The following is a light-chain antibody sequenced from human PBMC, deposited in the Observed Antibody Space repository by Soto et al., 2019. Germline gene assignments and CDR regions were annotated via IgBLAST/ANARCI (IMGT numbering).Light chain of an antibody. CDR1: QGISSY. CDR3: QQLNSYPFT. J-gene: IGKJ4*01. CDR2: AAS. V-gene: IGKV1-9*01. Sequence: DIQLTQSPSFLSASVGDRVTITCRASQGISSYLAWYQQKPGKAPKLLIYAASTFQSGVPSRFSGSGSGTEFTLTISSLQPEEFATYYCQQLNSYPFTFGGGTKVEIK.